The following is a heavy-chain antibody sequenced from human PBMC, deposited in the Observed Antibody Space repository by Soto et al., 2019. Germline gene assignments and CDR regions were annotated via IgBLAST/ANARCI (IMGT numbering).Heavy chain of an antibody. Sequence: QVQLQESGPGLVKPSQTLSLTCTVSGGSISSGGYYWSWIRQHPGKGLEWIGYIYYSGSTYYNPSRKRRVTISVDTSKNQFSLKMSSVTAADTAVYYCARGGRYYYGSGSSDYWGQGTLVTVSS. D-gene: IGHD3-10*01. CDR3: ARGGRYYYGSGSSDY. V-gene: IGHV4-31*03. CDR1: GGSISSGGYY. J-gene: IGHJ4*02. CDR2: IYYSGST.